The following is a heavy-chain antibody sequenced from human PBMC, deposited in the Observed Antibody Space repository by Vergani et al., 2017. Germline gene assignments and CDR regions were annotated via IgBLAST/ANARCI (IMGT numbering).Heavy chain of an antibody. D-gene: IGHD2-2*01. CDR2: INPSGGST. J-gene: IGHJ6*02. CDR3: ARSLVVPAAPYYYYYGMDV. Sequence: QVQLVQSGAEVKKPGASVKVSCKASGYTFTSYYMHWVRQAPGQGLEWMGIINPSGGSTSYAQKFQGRVTITADESTSTAYMELSSLRSEDTAMYYCARSLVVPAAPYYYYYGMDVWGQGTTVTVSS. CDR1: GYTFTSYY. V-gene: IGHV1-46*01.